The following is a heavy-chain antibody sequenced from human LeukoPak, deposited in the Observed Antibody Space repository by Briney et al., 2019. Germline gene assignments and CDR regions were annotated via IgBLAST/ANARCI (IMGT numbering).Heavy chain of an antibody. D-gene: IGHD3-9*01. CDR3: ARSPHILTGENFDY. CDR2: INLKSGGT. CDR1: AYTFTGYY. J-gene: IGHJ4*02. V-gene: IGHV1-2*02. Sequence: GASVEVSCKASAYTFTGYYMHWVRQAPGQGLEWMGWINLKSGGTNYAQKFQGRVTMTRDTSISTAYMELSRLRSDDTAVYYCARSPHILTGENFDYWGQGTLVTVSS.